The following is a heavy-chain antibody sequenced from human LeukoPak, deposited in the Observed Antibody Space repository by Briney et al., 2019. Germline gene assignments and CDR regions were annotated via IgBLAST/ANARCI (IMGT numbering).Heavy chain of an antibody. CDR3: ARHGAMTGNFQH. CDR2: IYYSGST. V-gene: IGHV4-39*01. J-gene: IGHJ1*01. Sequence: SETLSLTCTVSVGSISSGSYYCGWVRQPPGKGLEWIGSIYYSGSTYYNPSLKSRVTISVDTSNNQFSLKLSSVTAADMAVYYCARHGAMTGNFQHWGQGTLVTVSS. CDR1: VGSISSGSYY. D-gene: IGHD3-9*01.